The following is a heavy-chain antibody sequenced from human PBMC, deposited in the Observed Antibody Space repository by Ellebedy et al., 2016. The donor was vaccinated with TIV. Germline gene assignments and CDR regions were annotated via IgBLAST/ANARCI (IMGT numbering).Heavy chain of an antibody. V-gene: IGHV1-2*02. CDR1: GYTFTGYY. D-gene: IGHD3-16*02. CDR2: INPNSGGT. J-gene: IGHJ4*02. CDR3: ARRVGREWYRYWPYFDY. Sequence: AASVKVSCKASGYTFTGYYMHWVRQAPGQGLEWMGWINPNSGGTNYAQKLQGRVTMTTDTSTSTACMELRSLRSDDTAVYYCARRVGREWYRYWPYFDYWGQGTLVTVSS.